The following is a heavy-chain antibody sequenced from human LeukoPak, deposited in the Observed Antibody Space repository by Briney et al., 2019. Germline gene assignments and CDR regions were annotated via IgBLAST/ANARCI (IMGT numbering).Heavy chain of an antibody. CDR2: INPNSGGT. CDR3: ARDRDWFGESPDHAFDI. CDR1: GYTFTGYY. V-gene: IGHV1-2*02. D-gene: IGHD3-10*01. J-gene: IGHJ3*02. Sequence: GASVKVSCKASGYTFTGYYMHWVRQAPGQGLEWMGWINPNSGGTNYAQKFQGRVTMTRDTSISTAYMELSRLRSDDTAVYYCARDRDWFGESPDHAFDIWGQGTMVTVSS.